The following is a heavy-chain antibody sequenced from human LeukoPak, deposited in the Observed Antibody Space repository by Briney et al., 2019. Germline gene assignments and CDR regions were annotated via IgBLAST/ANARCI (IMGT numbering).Heavy chain of an antibody. D-gene: IGHD3-16*02. Sequence: GGSLRLSCAASGFTFSSYEMNWVRQAPGKGLEWVSYVSSSGSTIYYADSVKGRFTISRDNAKNSLYLQMNSLRAEDTAVYYCATGGPPRYDYVWGSYRGSNYFDYWGQGTLVTVSS. CDR3: ATGGPPRYDYVWGSYRGSNYFDY. CDR1: GFTFSSYE. J-gene: IGHJ4*02. V-gene: IGHV3-48*03. CDR2: VSSSGSTI.